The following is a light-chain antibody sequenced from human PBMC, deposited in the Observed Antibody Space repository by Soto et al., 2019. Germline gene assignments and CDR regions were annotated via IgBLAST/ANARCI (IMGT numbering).Light chain of an antibody. CDR1: SSDVGGYNF. CDR3: TSYAGTINFVL. CDR2: DVS. V-gene: IGLV2-8*01. J-gene: IGLJ2*01. Sequence: QSVLTQPPSASGSPGQSVTISCTGTSSDVGGYNFVSWYQQHPGKAPKLMIHDVSKRPSGVPDCFSASKSGNTASLTVSGLQAEDEADYYCTSYAGTINFVLFGGGTKLTVL.